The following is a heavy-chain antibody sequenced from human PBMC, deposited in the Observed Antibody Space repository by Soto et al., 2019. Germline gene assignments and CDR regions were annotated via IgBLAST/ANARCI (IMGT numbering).Heavy chain of an antibody. CDR3: ARGGGGRYCSGGSCYSNAFDI. Sequence: GASVKVSCKASGYTFTSYGISWVRQAPGQGLEWMGWISAYNGNTNYAQKLQGRVTMTTDTSTSTAYMELRSLRSDDTAVYYCARGGGGRYCSGGSCYSNAFDIWGQGTMVTVSS. D-gene: IGHD2-15*01. CDR2: ISAYNGNT. J-gene: IGHJ3*02. CDR1: GYTFTSYG. V-gene: IGHV1-18*01.